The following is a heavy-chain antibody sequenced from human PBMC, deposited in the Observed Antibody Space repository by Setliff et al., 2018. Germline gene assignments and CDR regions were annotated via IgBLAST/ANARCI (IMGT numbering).Heavy chain of an antibody. CDR3: AKPQVALRWGFES. Sequence: PGVSLRLSCAASGFTLSPYAMSWVCQAPGKGLEWASTIYSGDRDTFYTDSVKGWFTIFRDVSTNTLYRQMTNPRVEDTAVYYCAKPQVALRWGFESWGQGTLVTVSS. V-gene: IGHV3-23*03. CDR2: IYSGDRDT. D-gene: IGHD3-16*01. J-gene: IGHJ4*02. CDR1: GFTLSPYA.